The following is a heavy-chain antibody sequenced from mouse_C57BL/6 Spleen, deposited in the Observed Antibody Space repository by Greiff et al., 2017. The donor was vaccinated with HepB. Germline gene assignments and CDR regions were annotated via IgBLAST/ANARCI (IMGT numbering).Heavy chain of an antibody. CDR3: ARGGSYYDYPFAY. D-gene: IGHD2-4*01. J-gene: IGHJ3*01. V-gene: IGHV5-16*01. Sequence: EVKLMESEGGLVQPGRSMKLSCTASGFTFSDYYMAWVRQVPEKGLEWVANINYDGSSTYYLDSLKSRFIISRDNAKNILYLQMSSLKSEDTATYYCARGGSYYDYPFAYWGQGTLVTVSA. CDR2: INYDGSST. CDR1: GFTFSDYY.